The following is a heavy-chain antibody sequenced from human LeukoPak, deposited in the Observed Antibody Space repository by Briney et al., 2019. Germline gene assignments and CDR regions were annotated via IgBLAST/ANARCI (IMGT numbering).Heavy chain of an antibody. V-gene: IGHV3-23*01. Sequence: GGSLRLSCAASGFTFRSYDMRWVRQAPGKGLEWVSSISGSGGTTYYADSVKGRFTISRDNSKNTLDLHMYSLRAEDTAVYYCAKDSALWGQGTLVTVSS. J-gene: IGHJ1*01. CDR1: GFTFRSYD. CDR3: AKDSAL. CDR2: ISGSGGTT. D-gene: IGHD3-10*01.